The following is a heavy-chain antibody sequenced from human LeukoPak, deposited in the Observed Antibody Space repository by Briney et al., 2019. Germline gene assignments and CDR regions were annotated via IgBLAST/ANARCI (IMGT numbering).Heavy chain of an antibody. V-gene: IGHV1-2*02. Sequence: ASVKVSCKASGYTFTGYYMHWVRQAPGQGLEWMGWINPNSGGTNYAQKFQGRVTMTRDTSISTAYMELSRLRSDDTAVYYCARDRRSSSWRTYNWFDPWGQGTLVTVSS. J-gene: IGHJ5*02. CDR1: GYTFTGYY. CDR3: ARDRRSSSWRTYNWFDP. CDR2: INPNSGGT. D-gene: IGHD6-13*01.